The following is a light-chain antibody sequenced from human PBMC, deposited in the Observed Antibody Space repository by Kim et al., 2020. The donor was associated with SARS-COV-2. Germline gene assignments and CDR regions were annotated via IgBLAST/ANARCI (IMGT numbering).Light chain of an antibody. J-gene: IGLJ3*02. V-gene: IGLV2-8*01. CDR3: SSYAGSNNWV. CDR2: EVS. Sequence: GHSVTIPCTGTSSDVGGYNYVSWYQQHPGKAPKLMIYEVSKRPSGVPDRFSGSKSGNTASLTVSGLQAEDEADYYCSSYAGSNNWVFGGGTQLTVL. CDR1: SSDVGGYNY.